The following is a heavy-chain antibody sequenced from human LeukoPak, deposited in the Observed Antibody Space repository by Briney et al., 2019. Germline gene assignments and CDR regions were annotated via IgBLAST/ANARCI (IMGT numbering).Heavy chain of an antibody. D-gene: IGHD4-17*01. CDR1: GYSFTSYW. Sequence: GESLKISCKGSGYSFTSYWISWVRQMPGKGLEWMGRIDPSDSYTNYSPSFQGHVTISADKSISTAYLQWSSLRASDTAMYYCARPPIHDYGDYGLFDYWGQGPLVTVSS. J-gene: IGHJ4*02. CDR2: IDPSDSYT. V-gene: IGHV5-10-1*01. CDR3: ARPPIHDYGDYGLFDY.